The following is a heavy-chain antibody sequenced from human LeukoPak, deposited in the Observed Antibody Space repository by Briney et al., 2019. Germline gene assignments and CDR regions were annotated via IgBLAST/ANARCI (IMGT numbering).Heavy chain of an antibody. D-gene: IGHD3-9*01. CDR1: GIPFSDYY. CDR2: ISASSSYT. Sequence: GGSLRLSCVVSGIPFSDYYMNWIRLAPGKGLEWISYISASSSYTDYADSVKGRFTISRDNAKNTLYLQMNSLRAEDTAVYYCARVNHILTGYYLGGAFDPWGQGTLVTVSS. CDR3: ARVNHILTGYYLGGAFDP. J-gene: IGHJ5*02. V-gene: IGHV3-11*06.